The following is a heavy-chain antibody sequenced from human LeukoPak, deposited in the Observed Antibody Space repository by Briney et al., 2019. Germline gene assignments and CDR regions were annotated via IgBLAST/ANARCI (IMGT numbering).Heavy chain of an antibody. D-gene: IGHD6-13*01. CDR2: IYSGGRT. Sequence: PGGSLRLSCAASGFTVSTNYMSWVRQAPGRGLEWVSVIYSGGRTYYTDSVKGRFTISRDNSKTTLYLQMHRLRADDTAVYYCAGGRTYSSSTVEDYWGQGTLVTVSS. CDR1: GFTVSTNY. V-gene: IGHV3-53*01. J-gene: IGHJ4*02. CDR3: AGGRTYSSSTVEDY.